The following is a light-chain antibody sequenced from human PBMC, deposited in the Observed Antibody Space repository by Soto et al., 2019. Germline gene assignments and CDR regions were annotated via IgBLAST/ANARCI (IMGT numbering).Light chain of an antibody. Sequence: QSALTQPPSASGSPGQSVTISCTGTSSDVGAYNYVSWYQQHPGKAPKLMIYEVTKRPSGVPARFSGSKSGHAASLTVSGLQADDEADYYCASWDSDLDGFVFGPGTKLTVL. CDR3: ASWDSDLDGFV. CDR2: EVT. J-gene: IGLJ1*01. V-gene: IGLV2-8*01. CDR1: SSDVGAYNY.